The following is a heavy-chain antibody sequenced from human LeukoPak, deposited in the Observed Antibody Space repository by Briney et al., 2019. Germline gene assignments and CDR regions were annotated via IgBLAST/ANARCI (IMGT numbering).Heavy chain of an antibody. Sequence: PSETLSLTCAVSGGSISSGGYSWSWIRQPPGKGLEWIGYIYHSGSTYYNPSLKSRVTISVDTSKNQFSLKLSSVTAADTAVYYCARAPMVRGRFDYWGQGTLVTVSS. D-gene: IGHD3-10*01. V-gene: IGHV4-30-2*01. CDR1: GGSISSGGYS. J-gene: IGHJ4*02. CDR2: IYHSGST. CDR3: ARAPMVRGRFDY.